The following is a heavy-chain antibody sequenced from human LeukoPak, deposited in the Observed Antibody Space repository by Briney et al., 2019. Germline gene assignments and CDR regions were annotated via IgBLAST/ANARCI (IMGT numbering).Heavy chain of an antibody. CDR2: IYYSGST. J-gene: IGHJ4*02. CDR1: GGSISSGGYY. Sequence: SETLSLTCTVSGGSISSGGYYWSWIRQHPGKGLEWIGYIYYSGSTYYNPSLKSRVTISVDTSKNQFSLKLSSVTAADTSVYYCARTGGYGDYVRFDYWGQGTLVTASS. D-gene: IGHD4-17*01. CDR3: ARTGGYGDYVRFDY. V-gene: IGHV4-31*03.